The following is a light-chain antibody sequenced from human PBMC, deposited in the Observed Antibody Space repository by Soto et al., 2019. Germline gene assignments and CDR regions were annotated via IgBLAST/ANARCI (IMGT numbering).Light chain of an antibody. CDR3: QQDNSCPPWT. CDR2: GAS. J-gene: IGKJ1*01. Sequence: EIVMTQSPATLSVSPGERATLSCRASQSVSSNLAWYQQKPGQAPRRLIYGASTRATGIPARFSGSGSGTQFSLTISSRQSEGFAVYYCQQDNSCPPWTFGQGTKVEIK. V-gene: IGKV3-15*01. CDR1: QSVSSN.